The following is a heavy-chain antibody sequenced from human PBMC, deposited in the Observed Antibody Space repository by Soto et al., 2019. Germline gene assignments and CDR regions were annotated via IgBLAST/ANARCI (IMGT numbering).Heavy chain of an antibody. CDR2: IGPYNGNT. D-gene: IGHD2-15*01. J-gene: IGHJ2*01. CDR1: GYTFNNYG. CDR3: ARCYCSVGSCYTCWHFDL. V-gene: IGHV1-18*01. Sequence: QVQLVQSGAEVKKPGASVKVSCKASGYTFNNYGISWLRQAPGQGLEWMGWIGPYNGNTDHAQNFQGRVTMTTDTSTNTAYMELRSLRSGDTALYYCARCYCSVGSCYTCWHFDLWGRGTLVTVSS.